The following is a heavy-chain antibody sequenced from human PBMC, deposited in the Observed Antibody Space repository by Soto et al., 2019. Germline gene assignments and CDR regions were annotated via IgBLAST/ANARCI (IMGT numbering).Heavy chain of an antibody. V-gene: IGHV4-39*07. J-gene: IGHJ4*02. Sequence: SETLSLTCTVSGGSLSSGGYYWTWIRQPPGTGLEWIGEINPGGSTYYNPSLKSRVTISVDTSKNQFSLKLTSVTAADTAVYYCARDKITGLFDYWGQGTLDTVSS. D-gene: IGHD2-8*02. CDR3: ARDKITGLFDY. CDR2: INPGGST. CDR1: GGSLSSGGYY.